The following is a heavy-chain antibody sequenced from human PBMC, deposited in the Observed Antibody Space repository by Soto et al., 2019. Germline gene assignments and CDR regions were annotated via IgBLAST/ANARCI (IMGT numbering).Heavy chain of an antibody. CDR3: ARQGSWPYYYYGLDV. CDR2: ISTYNGDT. Sequence: QVQLVQSGPEVKKPGASVKVSCEASGYTFTTSGISWVRQAPGQGLEWRGWISTYNGDTNSAQKFQGRVTMTADKSTGTVYMELMSLKSDDTAVYYCARQGSWPYYYYGLDVWGQGTTVTVSS. V-gene: IGHV1-18*01. D-gene: IGHD1-26*01. J-gene: IGHJ6*02. CDR1: GYTFTTSG.